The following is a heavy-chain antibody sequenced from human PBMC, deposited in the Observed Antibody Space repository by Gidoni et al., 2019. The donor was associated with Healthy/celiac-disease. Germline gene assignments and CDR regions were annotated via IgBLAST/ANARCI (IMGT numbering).Heavy chain of an antibody. V-gene: IGHV1-2*02. CDR3: ARDDYLTYDYVWGSYYY. D-gene: IGHD3-16*01. J-gene: IGHJ4*02. CDR2: INPNSGGT. Sequence: QVQLVQSGAEVKKPGASVKVSCTASGYTFTGYYMHWVRQAPGQGLEWMGWINPNSGGTNYAQKFQGRVTMTRDTSISTAYMELSRLRSDDTAVYYCARDDYLTYDYVWGSYYYWGQGTLVTVSS. CDR1: GYTFTGYY.